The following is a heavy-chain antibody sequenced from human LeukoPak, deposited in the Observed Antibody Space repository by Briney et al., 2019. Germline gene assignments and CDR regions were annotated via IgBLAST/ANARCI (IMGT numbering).Heavy chain of an antibody. J-gene: IGHJ6*03. CDR2: INTNTGNP. D-gene: IGHD4-17*01. CDR3: ARATVTNYYYYYYMDV. Sequence: ASVKVSCKASGYTFTSYAMNWVRQAPGQGLEWMGWINTNTGNPTYAQGFTGRFVFSLDTSVSTAYLQISSLKAEDTAVYYCARATVTNYYYYYYMDVWGKGTTVTVSS. V-gene: IGHV7-4-1*02. CDR1: GYTFTSYA.